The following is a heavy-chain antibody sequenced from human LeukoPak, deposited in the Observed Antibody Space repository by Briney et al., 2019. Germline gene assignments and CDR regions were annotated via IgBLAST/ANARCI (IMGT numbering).Heavy chain of an antibody. CDR3: ARHSLFRQRYSSSSRLYYYYMDV. CDR1: GGSISSSGYY. CDR2: IYYSGST. V-gene: IGHV4-39*01. D-gene: IGHD6-6*01. J-gene: IGHJ6*03. Sequence: KASETLSLTCTVSGGSISSSGYYWGWIRQPPGKGLEWIASIYYSGSTYYNPSLKSRVTISVDTSKNQLSLKLSSVTAADTAVYYCARHSLFRQRYSSSSRLYYYYMDVWGKGTTVTVSS.